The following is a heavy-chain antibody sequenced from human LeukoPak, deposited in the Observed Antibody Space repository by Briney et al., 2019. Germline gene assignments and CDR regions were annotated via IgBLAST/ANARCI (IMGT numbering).Heavy chain of an antibody. CDR2: ISYDGSNK. CDR3: ARVGAVGEFISAFDY. J-gene: IGHJ4*02. D-gene: IGHD3-16*01. V-gene: IGHV3-30*04. Sequence: GGSLRLSCAASGLTFSSYAMHWVRQAPGKGLEWVALISYDGSNKYYADSVKGRFTISRDNSKNTLYLQMNSLRAEDTAVYYCARVGAVGEFISAFDYWGQGTLVTVSS. CDR1: GLTFSSYA.